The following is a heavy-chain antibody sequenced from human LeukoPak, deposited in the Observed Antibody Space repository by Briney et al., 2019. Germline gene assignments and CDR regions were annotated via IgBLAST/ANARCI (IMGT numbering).Heavy chain of an antibody. CDR3: ARDPGPYYYDSSGYYLGY. D-gene: IGHD3-22*01. V-gene: IGHV1-69*05. CDR1: GGTFSSYA. J-gene: IGHJ4*02. Sequence: ASVKVSCKASGGTFSSYAISWVRQAPGQGLEWMGGIIPIFGTANYAQKFQGRVTITTDESTSTAYMELSSLRSEDTAVYYCARDPGPYYYDSSGYYLGYWGQGTLVTVSS. CDR2: IIPIFGTA.